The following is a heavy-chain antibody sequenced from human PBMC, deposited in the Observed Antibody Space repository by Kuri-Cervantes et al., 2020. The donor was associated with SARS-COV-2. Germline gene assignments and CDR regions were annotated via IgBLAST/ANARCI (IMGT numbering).Heavy chain of an antibody. CDR3: ARGPGLYSRKAYGMDV. CDR2: INPSGST. V-gene: IGHV4-34*01. J-gene: IGHJ6*02. D-gene: IGHD3-16*02. Sequence: SETLSLTCAVYGGSFSGYYWSWIRQPPGKGLEWIGEINPSGSTNYNPSLKSRVTISVDTSKNQFSLKLSSVTAADTAVYYCARGPGLYSRKAYGMDVWGQGTTVTVSS. CDR1: GGSFSGYY.